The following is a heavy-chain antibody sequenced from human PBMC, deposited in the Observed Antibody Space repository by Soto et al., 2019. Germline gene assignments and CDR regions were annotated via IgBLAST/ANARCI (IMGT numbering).Heavy chain of an antibody. Sequence: SVKVSCKASGGTFSSYAISWVRQAPGQGLEWMGGIIPIFGTANYAQKSQGRVTITADKSTSTAYMELSSLRSEDTAVYYCMLRLGYCSGGSCRDYYYYGMDVWGQGTTVTVSS. CDR2: IIPIFGTA. D-gene: IGHD2-15*01. CDR1: GGTFSSYA. V-gene: IGHV1-69*06. J-gene: IGHJ6*02. CDR3: MLRLGYCSGGSCRDYYYYGMDV.